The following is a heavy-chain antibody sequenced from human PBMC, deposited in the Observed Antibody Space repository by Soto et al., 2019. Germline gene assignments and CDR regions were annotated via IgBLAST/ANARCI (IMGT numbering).Heavy chain of an antibody. CDR1: GFTFSSYG. J-gene: IGHJ4*02. D-gene: IGHD1-26*01. CDR2: ISGGGGST. CDR3: AKASAPGGTYFPLWF. V-gene: IGHV3-23*01. Sequence: VGSLRLSCAASGFTFSSYGMSWVRQAPGKGLEWVSSISGGGGSTYYADSVKGRFTISRDNSKNTLYLQMNSLRAEDTAVYYCAKASAPGGTYFPLWFWGQGTLVTVSS.